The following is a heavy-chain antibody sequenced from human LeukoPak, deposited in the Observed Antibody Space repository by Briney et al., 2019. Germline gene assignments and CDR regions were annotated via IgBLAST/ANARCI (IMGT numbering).Heavy chain of an antibody. CDR3: ARGGVVVVAASKAWFDP. CDR1: GFTFSSYS. D-gene: IGHD2-15*01. V-gene: IGHV3-48*04. CDR2: ISSSSSTI. J-gene: IGHJ5*02. Sequence: GGSLRLSCAASGFTFSSYSMNWVRQAPGKGLEWVSHISSSSSTIYYADSVKGRFTISRDNAKNSLYLQMNSLRAEDTAVYYCARGGVVVVAASKAWFDPWGQGTVVTVSS.